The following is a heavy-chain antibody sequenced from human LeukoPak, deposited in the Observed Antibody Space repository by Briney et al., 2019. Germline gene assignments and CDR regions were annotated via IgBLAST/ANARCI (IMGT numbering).Heavy chain of an antibody. CDR3: AKSMGAGTSYPIDY. J-gene: IGHJ4*02. CDR2: ISASGSST. CDR1: GFTFSSYW. Sequence: PGGSLRLSCAASGFTFSSYWMHWVRQAPGKGLEWVSGISASGSSTYYTDSVKGRFTISRDNSKNTLHLQMDSLRAEDTAVYYCAKSMGAGTSYPIDYWGQGTLVTVSS. D-gene: IGHD3-16*02. V-gene: IGHV3-23*01.